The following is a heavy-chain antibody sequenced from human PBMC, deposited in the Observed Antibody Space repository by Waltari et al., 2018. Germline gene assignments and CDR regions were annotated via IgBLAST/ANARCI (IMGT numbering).Heavy chain of an antibody. CDR2: VDPEDGET. CDR1: GYTFTDYY. Sequence: VQLVQSGAEVKKPGATVKISCKASGYTFTDYYMHWVQQAPGKGLEWMGRVDPEDGETRYAEKFQGRVTITADTSTDTAYMELSSLRSEDTAVYYGATGIAAAGAVTEGYFDYWGQGTLVTVSS. CDR3: ATGIAAAGAVTEGYFDY. V-gene: IGHV1-69-2*01. D-gene: IGHD6-13*01. J-gene: IGHJ4*02.